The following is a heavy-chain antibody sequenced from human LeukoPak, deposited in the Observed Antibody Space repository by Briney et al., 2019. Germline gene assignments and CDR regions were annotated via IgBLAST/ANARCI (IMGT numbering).Heavy chain of an antibody. CDR3: AGNPQDGLNFDY. CDR1: GGSFSGYY. CDR2: INHSGST. V-gene: IGHV4-34*01. Sequence: SETLSLICAVYGGSFSGYYWSWIRQPPGKGVEWIGEINHSGSTNYNPSLKSRVTISVDPSKNQFSLKLSSVTAADTAVYYCAGNPQDGLNFDYWGQGTLVTVSS. D-gene: IGHD1-14*01. J-gene: IGHJ4*02.